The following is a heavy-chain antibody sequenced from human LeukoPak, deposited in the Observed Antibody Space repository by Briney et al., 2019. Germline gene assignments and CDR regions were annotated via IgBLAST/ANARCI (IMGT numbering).Heavy chain of an antibody. CDR3: AKEVYGSGRYYFDY. J-gene: IGHJ4*02. CDR2: ISGSGDST. Sequence: GGSLRLSCAASGFTFSSYAMSWVRQAPGKGLEWVSAISGSGDSTYYADSVKGRFTISRDNSQNTLYLQMNSLRAEDTAVYYCAKEVYGSGRYYFDYWGQGTLVTVSS. D-gene: IGHD3-10*01. V-gene: IGHV3-23*01. CDR1: GFTFSSYA.